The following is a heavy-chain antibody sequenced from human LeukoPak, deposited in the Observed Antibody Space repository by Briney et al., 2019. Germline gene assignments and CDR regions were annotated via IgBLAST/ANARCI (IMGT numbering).Heavy chain of an antibody. D-gene: IGHD3-22*01. CDR1: GFTFSSYE. J-gene: IGHJ4*02. CDR2: ISSSGSTI. CDR3: ARVLHRRNYDSSVYYGY. Sequence: AGGSLRLSCAASGFTFSSYEMNWVRQAPGKGLEWVSYISSSGSTIYYADSVKGRFTISRDNAKNSLYLQMNSLRAEDTAVYYCARVLHRRNYDSSVYYGYWGQGTLVTVSS. V-gene: IGHV3-48*03.